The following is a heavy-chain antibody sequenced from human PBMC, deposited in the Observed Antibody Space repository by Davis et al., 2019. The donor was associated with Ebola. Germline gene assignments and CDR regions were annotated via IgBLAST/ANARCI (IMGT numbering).Heavy chain of an antibody. CDR3: AREEGYCSGGSCYSGYFDY. CDR2: INHSGST. Sequence: SETLSLTCAVYGGSFSGYYWSWIRQPPGKGLEWIGEINHSGSTNYNPSLKSRVTISVDTSKTQFSLKLSSVTAADTAVYYCAREEGYCSGGSCYSGYFDYWGQGTLVTVSS. J-gene: IGHJ4*02. V-gene: IGHV4-34*01. D-gene: IGHD2-15*01. CDR1: GGSFSGYY.